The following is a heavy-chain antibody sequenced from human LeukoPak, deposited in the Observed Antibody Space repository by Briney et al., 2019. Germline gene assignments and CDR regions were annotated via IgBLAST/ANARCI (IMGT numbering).Heavy chain of an antibody. Sequence: ASVKVSCKASGYTFTSYDINWVRQATGQGLEWMGWMNPNSGNTGYAQNFQGRGTITRNTSISTAYMELSSLRSEDTAVYYCVRGAGFCSSTSCSLGYWGQGTLVTVSS. D-gene: IGHD2-2*01. CDR1: GYTFTSYD. CDR2: MNPNSGNT. V-gene: IGHV1-8*03. J-gene: IGHJ4*02. CDR3: VRGAGFCSSTSCSLGY.